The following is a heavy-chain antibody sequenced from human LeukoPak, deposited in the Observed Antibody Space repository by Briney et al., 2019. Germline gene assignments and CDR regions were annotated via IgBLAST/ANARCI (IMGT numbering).Heavy chain of an antibody. CDR3: ARAPSSGYYYRLGY. D-gene: IGHD3-22*01. J-gene: IGHJ4*02. Sequence: GASVKVSCKASGYTFTSYGISWVRQAPGQGLEWMGWISAYNGNTNYAQKLQGRVTMTTDTSTSTAYMELRSLRSDDTAVYYCARAPSSGYYYRLGYWGQGTLVTVSS. CDR2: ISAYNGNT. V-gene: IGHV1-18*01. CDR1: GYTFTSYG.